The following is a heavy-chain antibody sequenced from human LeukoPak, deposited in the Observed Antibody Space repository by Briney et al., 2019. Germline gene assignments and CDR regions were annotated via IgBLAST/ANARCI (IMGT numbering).Heavy chain of an antibody. CDR2: LKLYDGSI. CDR1: GYSFIRHH. Sequence: ASVKVSCKAFGYSFIRHHIHWVRQAPGQGLEWMGLLKLYDGSIRYAQKFQGRVTMTSDTSTSTVYMELSSLRSEDTAVYYCARTVGMATTQSELDYWGQGTLVTVSS. V-gene: IGHV1-46*01. J-gene: IGHJ4*02. D-gene: IGHD5-24*01. CDR3: ARTVGMATTQSELDY.